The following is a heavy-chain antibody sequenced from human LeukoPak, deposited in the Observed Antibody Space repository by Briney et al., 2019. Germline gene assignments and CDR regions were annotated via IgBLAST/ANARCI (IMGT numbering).Heavy chain of an antibody. Sequence: PGGSLRLSCAASGFPFNSYWMHWVRQVPGKGLVWVSRISSDGSKTVYGDSVKGRFTISRDNAKNTVYLQMNSLSTEDTAVYYCARGVRFRFDYWGQGTLATVSS. CDR2: ISSDGSKT. V-gene: IGHV3-74*01. J-gene: IGHJ4*02. CDR1: GFPFNSYW. CDR3: ARGVRFRFDY. D-gene: IGHD5/OR15-5a*01.